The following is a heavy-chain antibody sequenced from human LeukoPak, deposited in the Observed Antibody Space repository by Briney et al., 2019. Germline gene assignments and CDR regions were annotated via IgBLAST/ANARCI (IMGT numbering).Heavy chain of an antibody. Sequence: SGTLSLTCAVSGGSIASSYWLTWVRQPPGKGLEWIGEIYHSGSTYYNPSLKSRVTISVDTSKNQLSLKLSSVTATDTAVYYCASPYDTGGYFDYWGQGTLVTVSS. V-gene: IGHV4-4*02. CDR2: IYHSGST. D-gene: IGHD3-22*01. CDR3: ASPYDTGGYFDY. J-gene: IGHJ4*02. CDR1: GGSIASSYW.